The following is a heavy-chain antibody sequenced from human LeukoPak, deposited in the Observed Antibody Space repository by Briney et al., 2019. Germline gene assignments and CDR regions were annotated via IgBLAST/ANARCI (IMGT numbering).Heavy chain of an antibody. CDR2: IIPILGIA. J-gene: IGHJ3*02. V-gene: IGHV1-69*04. D-gene: IGHD3-3*01. CDR3: ARSTIFGGGPYAFDI. CDR1: GGTFSSYA. Sequence: SVKVSCKASGGTFSSYAISWVRQAPGQGLEWMGRIIPILGIANYAQKFQGRVTITADKSTSTAYMELSSLRSEDTAVYYCARSTIFGGGPYAFDIWGQGTMVTVSS.